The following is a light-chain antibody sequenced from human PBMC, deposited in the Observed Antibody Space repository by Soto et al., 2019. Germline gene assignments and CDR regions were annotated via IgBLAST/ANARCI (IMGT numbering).Light chain of an antibody. V-gene: IGKV3-20*01. CDR2: GTS. Sequence: EIVLTQSPGTLSLSPGETATLSCRSSQSVISSYLAWYQQKPGQPPRLLIFGTSIRATGIPDRISGSGSGTDFSLTISRLEPEDFAVYYCQQYGTSPLTFGGGTKVEIK. CDR3: QQYGTSPLT. CDR1: QSVISSY. J-gene: IGKJ4*01.